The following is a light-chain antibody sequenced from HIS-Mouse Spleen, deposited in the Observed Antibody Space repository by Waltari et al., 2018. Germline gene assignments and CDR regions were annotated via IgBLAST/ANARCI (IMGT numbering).Light chain of an antibody. Sequence: QSVLTQPPSASGTPGQRVTIPCSGSSSNIGSNYVYWYQQLPGTAPKLLIYRNNQRPSGVHDRFSGSKSGTSASLAISGLRSEDEADYYCAAWDDSLSGHWVFGGGTKLTVL. CDR2: RNN. V-gene: IGLV1-47*01. CDR3: AAWDDSLSGHWV. CDR1: SSNIGSNY. J-gene: IGLJ3*02.